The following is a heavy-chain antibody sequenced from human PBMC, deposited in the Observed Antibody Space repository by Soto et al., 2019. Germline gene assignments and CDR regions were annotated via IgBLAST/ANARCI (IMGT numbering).Heavy chain of an antibody. CDR2: IKQDGTEK. CDR3: ARGDYFDRRFDY. J-gene: IGHJ4*02. Sequence: GGSLRLSFAASGFTFSSYWMNWVRQAPGRGLGLVADIKQDGTEKYYVDSVKGRFTITRDNAKNSLYLQMDSLRADDTAVYYCARGDYFDRRFDYWGQGTLVTVSS. D-gene: IGHD3-22*01. V-gene: IGHV3-7*03. CDR1: GFTFSSYW.